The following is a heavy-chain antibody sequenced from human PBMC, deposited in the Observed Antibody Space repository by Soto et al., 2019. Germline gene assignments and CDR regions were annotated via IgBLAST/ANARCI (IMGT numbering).Heavy chain of an antibody. CDR3: AQYYYGSGSYFEP. D-gene: IGHD3-10*01. Sequence: QVQLQESGPGLVKSSETLSLTCTVSGASISSNYWSWIRQTPGKGLEWIGYIYHSWTNYNPSLKSRVFIPMDPSKNPFSLTLRSVTTADTAVYFCAQYYYGSGSYFEPWGQGTLVTVSS. J-gene: IGHJ5*02. CDR1: GASISSNY. V-gene: IGHV4-59*01. CDR2: IYHSWT.